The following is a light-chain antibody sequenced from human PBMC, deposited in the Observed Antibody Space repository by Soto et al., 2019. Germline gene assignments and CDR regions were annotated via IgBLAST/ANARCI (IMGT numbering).Light chain of an antibody. CDR2: DVS. Sequence: QSALTQPRSVSGSPGQSVTISCTGTSSDVGGYNYVSWYQQHPGKAPKLMIYDVSKRPSGVPDRFSGSKSGNPASLTISGLQAEDEADYYCCSYAGSDTMVFGGGTKVTVL. J-gene: IGLJ2*01. CDR3: CSYAGSDTMV. CDR1: SSDVGGYNY. V-gene: IGLV2-11*01.